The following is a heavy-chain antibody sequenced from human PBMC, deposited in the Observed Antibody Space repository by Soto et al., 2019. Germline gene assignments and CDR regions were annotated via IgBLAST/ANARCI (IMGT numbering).Heavy chain of an antibody. CDR2: IWYDGSNK. D-gene: IGHD6-6*01. J-gene: IGHJ3*02. CDR1: GFTFSSYG. V-gene: IGHV3-33*01. CDR3: AREYSSSSGAFDI. Sequence: QVQLVESGGGVVQPGRSLRLSCAASGFTFSSYGMHWVRQAPGKGLEWVEVIWYDGSNKYYADSVKGRFTISRDNSKNTLSLPMTSLRAEDTAVYYCAREYSSSSGAFDIWCQGTMVTVSS.